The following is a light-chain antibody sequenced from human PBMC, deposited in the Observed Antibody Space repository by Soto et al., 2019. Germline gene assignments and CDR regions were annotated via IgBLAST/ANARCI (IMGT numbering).Light chain of an antibody. CDR2: DVS. Sequence: DIQMTQSPSTLSASVGDRVTITCRASQTVERWLAWYQQKPGKAPNLLISDVSSLGRGVPSRFSGSGSATEFTLTISGLQPDDFATYYCQQYKDSMWTFGQGTKVDIK. CDR3: QQYKDSMWT. V-gene: IGKV1-5*01. CDR1: QTVERW. J-gene: IGKJ1*01.